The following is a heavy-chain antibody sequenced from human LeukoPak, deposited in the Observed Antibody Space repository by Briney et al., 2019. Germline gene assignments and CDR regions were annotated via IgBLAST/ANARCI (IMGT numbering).Heavy chain of an antibody. V-gene: IGHV3-21*01. D-gene: IGHD6-25*01. CDR3: ARAGATPFYMDV. J-gene: IGHJ6*03. CDR1: GFTFSNYN. Sequence: PGGSLRLSCAASGFTFSNYNMNWVRQAPGKAMEWVSSITSSGTYIFYADSVKGRFTISRDNAKDSLYLQMDSLGPEDTAVYYCARAGATPFYMDVWGKGTTVTVSS. CDR2: ITSSGTYI.